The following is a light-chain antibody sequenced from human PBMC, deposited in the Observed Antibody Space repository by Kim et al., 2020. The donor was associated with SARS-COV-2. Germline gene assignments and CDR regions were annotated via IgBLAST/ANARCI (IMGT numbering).Light chain of an antibody. CDR2: DAS. Sequence: EIVMTQSPATLSVSRGERATLSCRASQSVSSYLAWYQQKPGQAPRLLIYDASTRATNIPARFSGSGSGTEFTLTISSLQSEDFAVYYCQQYNNWPPWTFGQGTKVDIK. CDR1: QSVSSY. CDR3: QQYNNWPPWT. V-gene: IGKV3-15*01. J-gene: IGKJ1*01.